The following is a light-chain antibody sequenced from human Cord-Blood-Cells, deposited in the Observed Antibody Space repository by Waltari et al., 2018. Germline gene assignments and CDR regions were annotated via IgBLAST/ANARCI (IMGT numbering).Light chain of an antibody. J-gene: IGKJ4*01. V-gene: IGKV3-15*01. CDR1: QSVSSN. CDR3: QQYNNWPPLT. Sequence: EIVMTQSPATLSVSPGERATLSCRASQSVSSNLAWYQQKPGQAPRLLIYGASTRATGIPARFSGSGSGTECTLTIRSLQSEDFTVYYCQQYNNWPPLTFGGGTKVEIK. CDR2: GAS.